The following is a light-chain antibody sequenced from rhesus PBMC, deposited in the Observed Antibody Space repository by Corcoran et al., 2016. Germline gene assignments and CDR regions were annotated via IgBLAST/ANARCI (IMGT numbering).Light chain of an antibody. CDR1: QGISNY. CDR3: QQYYSAPWT. J-gene: IGKJ1*01. Sequence: DIQMTQSPSSLSASVGDRVTITCRASQGISNYLAWYQQKPGETPKLLIYAASGLQRGIPSRFSGSGSGTDFTLTISSLQSEDFATYYCQQYYSAPWTFGQGTRVEIK. CDR2: AAS. V-gene: IGKV1-25*02.